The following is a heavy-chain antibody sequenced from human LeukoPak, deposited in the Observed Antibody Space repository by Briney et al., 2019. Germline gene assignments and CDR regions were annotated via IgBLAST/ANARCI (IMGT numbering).Heavy chain of an antibody. Sequence: PGGSLRLSCAASGFTFSSYCMHWVRQAPGKGLEWVCRIKNKKSGRTTNYTAPVKGRFTISRDDSRNTLYLEMDSLKTEDAAVYYCVTDGGSRPYYFTYWGRGTLVTVSA. CDR3: VTDGGSRPYYFTY. J-gene: IGHJ1*01. V-gene: IGHV3-15*01. CDR2: IKNKKSGRTT. D-gene: IGHD3-10*01. CDR1: GFTFSSYC.